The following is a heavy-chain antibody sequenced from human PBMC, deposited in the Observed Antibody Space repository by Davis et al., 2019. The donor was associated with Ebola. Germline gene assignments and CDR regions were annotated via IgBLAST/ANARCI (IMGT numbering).Heavy chain of an antibody. CDR1: GGTFSSYA. J-gene: IGHJ4*02. Sequence: AASVKVSCKASGGTFSSYAISWVRQAPGQGLEWMGGIIPIFGTANHAQKFQGRVTITADESTSTAYMELSSLRSEDTAVYYCARAQFPTTSDHWGQGTLVTVSS. D-gene: IGHD1-1*01. CDR2: IIPIFGTA. V-gene: IGHV1-69*13. CDR3: ARAQFPTTSDH.